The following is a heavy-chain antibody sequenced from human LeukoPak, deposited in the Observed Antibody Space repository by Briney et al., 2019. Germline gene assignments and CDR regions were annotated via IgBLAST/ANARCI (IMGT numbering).Heavy chain of an antibody. J-gene: IGHJ6*03. Sequence: SETLSLTCTVSGGSISSGSYYWSWIRQPAGKGLEWIGRIYTSGSTNYHPSLKSRVTISVDTSKNQFSLKLSSVTAADTAVYYCARFSPEMATIDYYYYMDVWGKGTTVTISS. CDR2: IYTSGST. CDR3: ARFSPEMATIDYYYYMDV. D-gene: IGHD5-24*01. CDR1: GGSISSGSYY. V-gene: IGHV4-61*02.